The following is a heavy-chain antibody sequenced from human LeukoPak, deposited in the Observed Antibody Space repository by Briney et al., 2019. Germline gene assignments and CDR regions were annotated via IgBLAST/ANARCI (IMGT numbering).Heavy chain of an antibody. CDR2: INPSGGST. D-gene: IGHD3-22*01. CDR1: GYTFTSYY. J-gene: IGHJ4*02. Sequence: GASVKVSCRASGYTFTSYYMQWVRQAPGQGLEWMGIINPSGGSTSYAQKFQGRVTMTRDTSTSTVYMELSSLRSEDTAVYYCARRTKNYYDSSGPFDYWGQGTLVTVSS. CDR3: ARRTKNYYDSSGPFDY. V-gene: IGHV1-46*01.